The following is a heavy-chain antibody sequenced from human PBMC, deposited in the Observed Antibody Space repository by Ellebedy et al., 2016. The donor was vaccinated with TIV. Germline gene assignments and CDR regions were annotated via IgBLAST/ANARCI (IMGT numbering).Heavy chain of an antibody. J-gene: IGHJ4*02. CDR1: GFTFSSYS. D-gene: IGHD6-19*01. V-gene: IGHV3-23*03. Sequence: GGSLRLXCAASGFTFSSYSMNWVRQAPGKGLEWVSVIYSGGSTYYADSVKGRFTISRDNSKNTLYLQMNSLRAEDTAVYYCAKDVNSGWFDYWGQGTLVTVSS. CDR2: IYSGGST. CDR3: AKDVNSGWFDY.